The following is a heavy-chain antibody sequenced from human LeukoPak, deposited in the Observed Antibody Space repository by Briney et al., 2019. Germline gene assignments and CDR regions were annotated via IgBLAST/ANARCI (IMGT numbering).Heavy chain of an antibody. CDR1: GFTLTNYG. CDR3: TKGDGGWYPIDY. D-gene: IGHD6-19*01. CDR2: INDNGLNT. J-gene: IGHJ4*02. Sequence: GGSLRLSCVASGFTLTNYGMSWVRQAPGKGLEWVSTINDNGLNTHYADSVKGRFTISRDDSKNTLHLQMNSLRADDTALYYCTKGDGGWYPIDYWGQGVLVIVSS. V-gene: IGHV3-23*01.